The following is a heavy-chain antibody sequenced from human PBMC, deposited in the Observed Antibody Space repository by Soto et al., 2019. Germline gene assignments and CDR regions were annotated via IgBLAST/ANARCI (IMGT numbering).Heavy chain of an antibody. Sequence: GGSLRLSCAASGFTFSGSAMHWVRQASGKGLEWVGRIRSKANSYATAYAASVKGRFTISRDDSKNTAYLQMNSLKTEDTAVYYCTSRLSSWHDYWGQGTLVTVSS. V-gene: IGHV3-73*01. CDR2: IRSKANSYAT. J-gene: IGHJ4*02. CDR3: TSRLSSWHDY. CDR1: GFTFSGSA. D-gene: IGHD6-13*01.